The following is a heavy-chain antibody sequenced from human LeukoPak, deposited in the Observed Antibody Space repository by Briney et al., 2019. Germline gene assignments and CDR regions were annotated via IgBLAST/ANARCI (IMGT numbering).Heavy chain of an antibody. D-gene: IGHD4-17*01. CDR3: ARDVTVWFDY. Sequence: GGSLRLSCAASGFTFSNYWMTWVRQAPGKGPEWVANIRQDGSSNNYVYSVKGRFTISRDNAKNSLYLQMNSPRAEDTAIYYCARDVTVWFDYWGQGTLHTVPS. V-gene: IGHV3-7*04. CDR1: GFTFSNYW. CDR2: IRQDGSSN. J-gene: IGHJ4*02.